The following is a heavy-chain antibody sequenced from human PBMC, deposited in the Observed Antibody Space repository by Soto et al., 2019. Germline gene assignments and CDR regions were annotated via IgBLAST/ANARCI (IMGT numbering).Heavy chain of an antibody. CDR1: GGSISSGGYY. CDR2: IYYSGST. CDR3: ASYFLYGNNWWSYVY. Sequence: PSETLSLTCTVSGGSISSGGYYWSWIRQPPGKGLEWIGSIYYSGSTYYNPSLKSRVTMSVDTSKNQFSLKLSSLTAADTAVYYCASYFLYGNNWWSYVYWGQGTLVTVSS. D-gene: IGHD2-8*02. J-gene: IGHJ4*02. V-gene: IGHV4-39*01.